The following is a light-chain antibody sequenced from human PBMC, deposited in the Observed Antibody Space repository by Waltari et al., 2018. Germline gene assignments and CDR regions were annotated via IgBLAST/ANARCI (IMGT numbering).Light chain of an antibody. CDR1: QSVLYSSNNKNY. V-gene: IGKV4-1*01. CDR3: QQYYSTPPT. J-gene: IGKJ1*01. Sequence: DIVLTQSPASLAVSLGERATIHCQSSQSVLYSSNNKNYLAWYQQKPGQPPKLLIYGASTRESGVPDRFSGSGSGTDFTLTISSLQAEDVAVYYCQQYYSTPPTFGQGTKVEIK. CDR2: GAS.